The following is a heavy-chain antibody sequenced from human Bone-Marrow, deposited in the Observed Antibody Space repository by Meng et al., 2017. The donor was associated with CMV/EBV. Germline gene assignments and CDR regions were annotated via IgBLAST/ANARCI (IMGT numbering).Heavy chain of an antibody. CDR3: ARDIGVGFLSYYYYGMDV. Sequence: SETLSLTCTVSGGSISSYYWGWIRQPPGKGLEWIGSIYYSGSTYYNPSLKSRVTISVDTSKNQFSLKLSSVTAADTAVYYCARDIGVGFLSYYYYGMDVWGQGTTVTVSS. D-gene: IGHD3-3*01. J-gene: IGHJ6*02. CDR1: GGSISSYY. CDR2: IYYSGST. V-gene: IGHV4-39*07.